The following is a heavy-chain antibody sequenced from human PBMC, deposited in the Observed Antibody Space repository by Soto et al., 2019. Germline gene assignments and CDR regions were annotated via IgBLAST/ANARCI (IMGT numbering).Heavy chain of an antibody. Sequence: EVQLVETGGGLIQPGGSLRLSCAASGFTVSSNYMSWVRQAPGKGLEWVSVIYSGGSTYYADSVKGRFTISRDNSKNMLYLQMNSLRAEDTAVYYCARDWDSDRFDYWGQGTLVTVSS. D-gene: IGHD1-26*01. CDR1: GFTVSSNY. CDR3: ARDWDSDRFDY. CDR2: IYSGGST. J-gene: IGHJ4*02. V-gene: IGHV3-53*02.